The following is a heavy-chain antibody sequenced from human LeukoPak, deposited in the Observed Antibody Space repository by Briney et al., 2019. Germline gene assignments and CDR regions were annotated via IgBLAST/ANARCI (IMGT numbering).Heavy chain of an antibody. D-gene: IGHD6-19*01. V-gene: IGHV3-23*01. CDR2: ITGSGGTT. Sequence: GGSLRLSCAASGFIFSNYAMHWVRQAPGKVLEWVAAITGSGGTTYYADSVKGRFTISRDKSKNTVYLQMDSLRAEDTAVYYCAKENEWLVFDYWGQGTLVTVSS. J-gene: IGHJ4*02. CDR1: GFIFSNYA. CDR3: AKENEWLVFDY.